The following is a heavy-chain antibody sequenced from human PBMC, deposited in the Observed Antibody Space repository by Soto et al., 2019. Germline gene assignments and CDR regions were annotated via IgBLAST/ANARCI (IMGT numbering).Heavy chain of an antibody. Sequence: SETLSLTCTVSGGSVSSESHYWSWIRQTPGKGLEWIGYIYYTGSTNYNPSLKGRVTMSVDTSRDQVSLRLRSVTRADTAVYYCARDFAYFDSWGQGTRVTVSS. J-gene: IGHJ4*02. D-gene: IGHD3-3*01. CDR2: IYYTGST. CDR1: GGSVSSESHY. CDR3: ARDFAYFDS. V-gene: IGHV4-61*01.